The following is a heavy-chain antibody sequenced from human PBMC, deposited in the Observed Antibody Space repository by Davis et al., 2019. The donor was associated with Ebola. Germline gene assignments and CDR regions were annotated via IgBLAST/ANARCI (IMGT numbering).Heavy chain of an antibody. V-gene: IGHV1-46*04. CDR1: GYTFTNHF. CDR2: VNAPGTTT. J-gene: IGHJ4*02. CDR3: ATDLLRISFGGVIGGIDY. Sequence: ASVKVSCKTSGYTFTNHFMHWVRQAPGQGLEWMGVVNAPGTTTSSAQRLQGRLTMTTDTSTSTVYMELSSLRSEDTAVYYCATDLLRISFGGVIGGIDYWGQGTLVTVSS. D-gene: IGHD3-16*01.